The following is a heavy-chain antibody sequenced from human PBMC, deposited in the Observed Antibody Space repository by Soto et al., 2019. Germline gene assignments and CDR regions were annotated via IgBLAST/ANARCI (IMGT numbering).Heavy chain of an antibody. CDR3: ARAIGYYGIDV. CDR1: VFSFSNCW. Sequence: EVQLVESGGGLVQPGGSLRLSCAASVFSFSNCWMHWVRQAPGMGLVWVSHINSDGSSTTYADSVKGRFTISRDNAKNTLYLQMNSLRAEDTAVYYCARAIGYYGIDVWGQGTTVTVSS. J-gene: IGHJ6*02. V-gene: IGHV3-74*01. D-gene: IGHD3-22*01. CDR2: INSDGSST.